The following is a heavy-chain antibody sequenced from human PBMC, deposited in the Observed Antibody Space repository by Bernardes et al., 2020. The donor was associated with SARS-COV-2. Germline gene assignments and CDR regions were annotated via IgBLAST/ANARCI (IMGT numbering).Heavy chain of an antibody. D-gene: IGHD4-17*01. CDR3: AADYGDYAQLYYYGMDV. CDR1: GFTFSSYG. Sequence: SLRLSCAASGFTFSSYGMHWVRQAPGKGLEWVAVIWYDGSNKYYADSVKGRFTISRDNSKNTLYLQMNSLRAEDTAVYYCAADYGDYAQLYYYGMDVWGQGTTVTVSS. J-gene: IGHJ6*02. V-gene: IGHV3-33*01. CDR2: IWYDGSNK.